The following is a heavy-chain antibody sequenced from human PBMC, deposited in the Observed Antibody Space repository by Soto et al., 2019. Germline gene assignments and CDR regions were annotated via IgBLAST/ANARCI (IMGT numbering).Heavy chain of an antibody. CDR3: TTDGRVEMATIFIKDYYYYYGMDV. CDR2: IKSKTDGGTT. D-gene: IGHD5-12*01. CDR1: GFTFSNAW. Sequence: GGSLRLSCAASGFTFSNAWMNWVRQAPGKGLEWVGRIKSKTDGGTTDYAAPVKGRFTISRDDSKNTLYLQMNSLKTEDTAVYYCTTDGRVEMATIFIKDYYYYYGMDVWGQGTTVTVSS. J-gene: IGHJ6*02. V-gene: IGHV3-15*07.